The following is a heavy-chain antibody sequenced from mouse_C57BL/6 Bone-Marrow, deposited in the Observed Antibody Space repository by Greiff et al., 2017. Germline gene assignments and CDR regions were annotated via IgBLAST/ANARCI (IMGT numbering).Heavy chain of an antibody. CDR3: ARSGYYGSSPYYFDY. CDR2: INPYNGGT. CDR1: GYTFTDYY. V-gene: IGHV1-19*01. D-gene: IGHD1-1*01. J-gene: IGHJ2*01. Sequence: EVKLQQSGPVLVKPGASVKMSCKASGYTFTDYYMNWVKQSHGKSLEWIGVINPYNGGTSYNQKFKGKATLTVDKSSSTAYMELNSLTSEDSAVYYCARSGYYGSSPYYFDYWGQGTTLTVSS.